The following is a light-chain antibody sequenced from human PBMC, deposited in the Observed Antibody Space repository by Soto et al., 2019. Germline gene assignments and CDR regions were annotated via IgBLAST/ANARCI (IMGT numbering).Light chain of an antibody. J-gene: IGKJ1*01. Sequence: EIVMTQSPATLSVSPGEGATLSCRASQSVSSKLAWYQQKPGRAPRLLIYGASTRASGVPSRFSGSGSGTEFTLTISSLQTDDFATYYCQQYSSYPWTFGQGTRWIS. V-gene: IGKV3-15*01. CDR3: QQYSSYPWT. CDR2: GAS. CDR1: QSVSSK.